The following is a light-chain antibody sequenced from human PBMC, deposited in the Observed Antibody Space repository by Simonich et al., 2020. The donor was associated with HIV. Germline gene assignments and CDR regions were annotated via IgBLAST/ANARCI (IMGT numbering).Light chain of an antibody. V-gene: IGKV1-33*01. CDR1: QDITNY. CDR2: GAS. J-gene: IGKJ2*01. CDR3: QQYYSTPRT. Sequence: DIQMTQSPSSLPASVGDRVTITCQASQDITNYLNWYQQKPGKAPKLLIYGASNLETGVPSRFNGTGCGTDFTFTINSLQPEDIATYYCQQYYSTPRTFGQGTKLEIK.